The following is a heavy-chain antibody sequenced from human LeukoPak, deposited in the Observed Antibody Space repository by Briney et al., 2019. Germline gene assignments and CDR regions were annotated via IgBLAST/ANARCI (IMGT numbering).Heavy chain of an antibody. CDR1: GGSISSYY. D-gene: IGHD4-17*01. CDR3: ARMAPYGDYLHDY. J-gene: IGHJ4*02. Sequence: SETLSLTCTVSGGSISSYYWSWIRQPPGKELEYIGNIYYSGSTNYNPSLKSRVTISVDTSKNQFSLKLSSVTAADTAMYYCARMAPYGDYLHDYWGQGTLITVSS. CDR2: IYYSGST. V-gene: IGHV4-59*01.